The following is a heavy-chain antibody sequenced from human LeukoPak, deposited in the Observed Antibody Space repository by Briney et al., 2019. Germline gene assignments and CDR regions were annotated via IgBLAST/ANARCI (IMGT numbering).Heavy chain of an antibody. Sequence: PGGSLRLSCAASGFTFSSYGMHWVRQAPGKGLEWVAVISYDGSNKYYADSVKGRFTISRDNSKNTLYLQMNSLRAEDTAVYYCARDRITMVRGSWGGSDYWGQGTLVTVSS. CDR2: ISYDGSNK. CDR1: GFTFSSYG. D-gene: IGHD3-10*01. CDR3: ARDRITMVRGSWGGSDY. V-gene: IGHV3-30*03. J-gene: IGHJ4*02.